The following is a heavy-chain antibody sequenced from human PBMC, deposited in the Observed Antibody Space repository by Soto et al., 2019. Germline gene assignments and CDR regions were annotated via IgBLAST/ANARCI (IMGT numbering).Heavy chain of an antibody. V-gene: IGHV3-30-3*01. Sequence: VGSLRLSCAASGFTFSSYAMHWVRQAPGKGLEWVAVISYDGSNKYYADSVKGRFTISRDNSKNTLYLQMNSLRAEDTAVYYCARDLRSKGPTGAFDIWGQGTMVTVSS. J-gene: IGHJ3*02. CDR3: ARDLRSKGPTGAFDI. D-gene: IGHD2-2*01. CDR2: ISYDGSNK. CDR1: GFTFSSYA.